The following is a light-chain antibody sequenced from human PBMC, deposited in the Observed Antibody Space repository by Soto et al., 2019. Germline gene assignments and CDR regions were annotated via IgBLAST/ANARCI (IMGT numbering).Light chain of an antibody. CDR1: QSVSSSY. J-gene: IGKJ4*01. Sequence: EIVLPQSPGTLSLSPGERATLSCRASQSVSSSYLAWYQQKPGQAPRLLIYGASSRATGIPDRFSGSGSGTDFTLTISRLEPEDFGVYYCQQYGSSPRTFGGGTKVEIK. CDR3: QQYGSSPRT. V-gene: IGKV3-20*01. CDR2: GAS.